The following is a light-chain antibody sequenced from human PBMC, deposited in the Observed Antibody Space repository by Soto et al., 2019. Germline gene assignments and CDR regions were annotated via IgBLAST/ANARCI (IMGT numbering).Light chain of an antibody. CDR2: KAS. J-gene: IGKJ1*01. CDR3: QQYNSYPWT. V-gene: IGKV1-5*03. CDR1: QSISSW. Sequence: DIQMTQSPSTLSASVGDRVTITCRASQSISSWLAWYQQKPGKAPKLLIYKASSLESGVPSRFSGSGSGTXXXXXXXXXXPDDFATYYCQQYNSYPWTFGQGTKVEIK.